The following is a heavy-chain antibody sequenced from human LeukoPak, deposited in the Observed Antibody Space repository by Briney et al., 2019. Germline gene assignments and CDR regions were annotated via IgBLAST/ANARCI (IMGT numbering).Heavy chain of an antibody. V-gene: IGHV3-11*01. CDR2: SSSSGSII. D-gene: IGHD2-21*02. J-gene: IGHJ3*02. CDR3: ARDRGDYVAFDI. Sequence: GGSLRLSCAASGFTFSDNYMSWIRQAPGKGLEWVSYSSSSGSIIYYADSVKGRFTISRDNAKNSLYLQMNSLRAEDTAVYYCARDRGDYVAFDIWGQGTMVTVSS. CDR1: GFTFSDNY.